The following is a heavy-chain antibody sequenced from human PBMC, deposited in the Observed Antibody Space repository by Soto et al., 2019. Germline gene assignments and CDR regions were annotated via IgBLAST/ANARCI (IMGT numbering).Heavy chain of an antibody. CDR2: IDWDDDK. J-gene: IGHJ6*02. Sequence: SGPTLVNPTQTLTLSCTFSGFSLNSNGMCVNWIRQPPGKALEWLALIDWDDDKYYSTSLKTRLTISRDTSKNQVVLTMTNMDPVDIATYYCARTSALPLGYPHGMDVWGQGTTVTVSS. CDR1: GFSLNSNGMC. CDR3: ARTSALPLGYPHGMDV. D-gene: IGHD7-27*01. V-gene: IGHV2-70*13.